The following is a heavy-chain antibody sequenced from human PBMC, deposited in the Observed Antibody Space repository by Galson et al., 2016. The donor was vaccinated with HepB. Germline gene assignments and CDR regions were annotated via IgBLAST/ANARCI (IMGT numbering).Heavy chain of an antibody. CDR3: ARDLPDDSVEYFDVFDL. D-gene: IGHD4-17*01. Sequence: SLRLSCAASGFTFSDYYMNWIRQAPGKGLEWISFISTSGNSMLHADSVRGRFTISRDNAAKSLYLQMSNLRAEDTAVYYCARDLPDDSVEYFDVFDLWGQGTMVTVSS. CDR2: ISTSGNSM. J-gene: IGHJ3*01. V-gene: IGHV3-11*01. CDR1: GFTFSDYY.